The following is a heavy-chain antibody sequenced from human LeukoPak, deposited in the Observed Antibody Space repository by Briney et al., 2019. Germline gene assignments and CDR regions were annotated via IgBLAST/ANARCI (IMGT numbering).Heavy chain of an antibody. CDR3: ASDKGSIFGVVISD. J-gene: IGHJ4*02. V-gene: IGHV1-18*01. CDR1: GYTFTSYG. Sequence: ASVKVSCKASGYTFTSYGISWVRQAPGQGLEWMGWISAYNGNTNYAQKLQGRVTMTTDTSTSTAYMELRSLRSDDTAAYYCASDKGSIFGVVISDWGQGTLVTVSS. D-gene: IGHD3-3*01. CDR2: ISAYNGNT.